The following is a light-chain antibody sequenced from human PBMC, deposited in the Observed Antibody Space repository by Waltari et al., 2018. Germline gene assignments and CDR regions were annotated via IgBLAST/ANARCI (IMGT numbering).Light chain of an antibody. V-gene: IGKV1-39*01. Sequence: IQMTQSPPYLSASVGDRVTITCRASQSISSYLNWYQQKPGKAPKLLIYAASSLQSGVPSRFSGSGSGTDFTLTISSLQPEDFATYYCQQSYSTPWTFGQGTKVEIK. CDR1: QSISSY. CDR3: QQSYSTPWT. CDR2: AAS. J-gene: IGKJ1*01.